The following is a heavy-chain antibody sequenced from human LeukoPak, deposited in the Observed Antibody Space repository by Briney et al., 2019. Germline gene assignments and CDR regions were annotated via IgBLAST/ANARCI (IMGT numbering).Heavy chain of an antibody. CDR1: GFTFSNAW. Sequence: GGSLRLSCAASGFTFSNAWMNWVRQAPGKGLEWVSVIYSGGSTYYADSVKGRFTISRDNSKNTLYLQMNSLRAEDTAVYYCARGGYSYGFGFDYWGQGTLVTVSS. D-gene: IGHD5-18*01. CDR3: ARGGYSYGFGFDY. V-gene: IGHV3-53*01. CDR2: IYSGGST. J-gene: IGHJ4*02.